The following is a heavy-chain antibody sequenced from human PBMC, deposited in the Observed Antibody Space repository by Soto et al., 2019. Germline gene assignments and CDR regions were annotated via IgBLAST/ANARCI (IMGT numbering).Heavy chain of an antibody. D-gene: IGHD6-19*01. V-gene: IGHV3-30-3*01. Sequence: QVRLVESGGGVVQPGRSLRLSCTASGFSFSSYAMYWFRQPPGKGLEWVAVISHDGINKHYADSVKGRVTVSRDNSNPSLDLQLNRLRGEETAMYYCARDMYSSDYFVKWFEPWGQGTLVTVSS. CDR3: ARDMYSSDYFVKWFEP. CDR1: GFSFSSYA. J-gene: IGHJ5*02. CDR2: ISHDGINK.